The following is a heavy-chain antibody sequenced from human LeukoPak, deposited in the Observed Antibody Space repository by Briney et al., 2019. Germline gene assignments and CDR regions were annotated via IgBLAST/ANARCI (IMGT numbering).Heavy chain of an antibody. CDR1: GYSFTNYW. CDR2: IFPGDSHI. V-gene: IGHV5-51*01. D-gene: IGHD3-3*01. CDR3: ARSQNPYDFWRGGFFDL. Sequence: GESLKISCQDSGYSFTNYWIGWVRQMPGKGLEWMGIIFPGDSHIRYSPSFQGQVTISADKSISTAYLQWSSLKASDTAVYYCARSQNPYDFWRGGFFDLWGQGTLVTVSS. J-gene: IGHJ4*02.